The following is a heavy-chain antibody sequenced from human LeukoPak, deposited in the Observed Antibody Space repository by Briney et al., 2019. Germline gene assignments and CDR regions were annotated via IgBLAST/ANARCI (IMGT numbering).Heavy chain of an antibody. D-gene: IGHD1-26*01. CDR1: GGSISSSSYY. V-gene: IGHV4-39*01. CDR3: ARGGGSRRSYFGY. Sequence: PSETLSLTCTVSGGSISSSSYYWGWVRQPPGKGLEWIESIYYSGTPYYNPSLKTRLTISVDTSKNQFSLKLSSVTAADTAVYYCARGGGSRRSYFGYWGQGTLVTVSS. J-gene: IGHJ4*02. CDR2: IYYSGTP.